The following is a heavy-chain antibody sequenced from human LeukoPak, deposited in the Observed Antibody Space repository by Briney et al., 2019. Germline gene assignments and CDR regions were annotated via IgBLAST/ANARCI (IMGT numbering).Heavy chain of an antibody. CDR2: INPTSGGT. J-gene: IGHJ4*02. CDR3: AKDRVIWNYEN. D-gene: IGHD1-7*01. Sequence: GASVKVSCKTSGYTFTGFYMHWVRQAPGQGLEWMGWINPTSGGTNYAQKFQGRVTMTRDTSISTAYMELSRLTSDDTAVYYCAKDRVIWNYENWGQGTLVTVSS. CDR1: GYTFTGFY. V-gene: IGHV1-2*02.